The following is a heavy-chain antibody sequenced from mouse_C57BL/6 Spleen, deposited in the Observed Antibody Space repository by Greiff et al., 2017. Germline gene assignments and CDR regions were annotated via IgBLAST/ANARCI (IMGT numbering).Heavy chain of an antibody. CDR1: GYTFTSYW. V-gene: IGHV1-69*01. CDR3: ARRNNGSLGS. Sequence: QVQLQQPGAELVMPGASVKLSCKASGYTFTSYWMHWVKQRPGQGLEWIGEIDPSDSYTNYNQKFKGKSTLTVDKSSSPAYMQLSSLTSEDSAVYYCARRNNGSLGSWGQGTTLTVSS. D-gene: IGHD1-3*01. CDR2: IDPSDSYT. J-gene: IGHJ2*01.